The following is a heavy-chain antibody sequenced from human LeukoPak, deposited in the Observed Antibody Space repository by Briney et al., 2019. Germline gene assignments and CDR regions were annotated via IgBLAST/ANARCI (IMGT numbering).Heavy chain of an antibody. Sequence: ASVKVSCKASGYIFTDYYMHWVRQAPGQELGWMGRINPNSGGTNYAQKFQGRVTMTRDTSISTAYTELSSLRSEDTAVYYCARSNSHSSGSVWTDYYYYMDVWGKGTTVTVSS. CDR2: INPNSGGT. V-gene: IGHV1/OR15-1*01. D-gene: IGHD3-22*01. CDR3: ARSNSHSSGSVWTDYYYYMDV. J-gene: IGHJ6*03. CDR1: GYIFTDYY.